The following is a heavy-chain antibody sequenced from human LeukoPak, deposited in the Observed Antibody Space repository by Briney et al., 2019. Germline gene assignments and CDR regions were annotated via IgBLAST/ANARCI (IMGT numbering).Heavy chain of an antibody. Sequence: ASVKVSCKASGYTFTSYAMNWVRQAPGQGLEWMGWINTNTGNPTYAQGFTGRFVFSLDTSVSTAYLQISSLKAEDTAVYYCGRVSPLGSDWAFDYWGQGTLVTVSS. CDR2: INTNTGNP. V-gene: IGHV7-4-1*02. CDR3: GRVSPLGSDWAFDY. J-gene: IGHJ4*02. CDR1: GYTFTSYA. D-gene: IGHD3-10*01.